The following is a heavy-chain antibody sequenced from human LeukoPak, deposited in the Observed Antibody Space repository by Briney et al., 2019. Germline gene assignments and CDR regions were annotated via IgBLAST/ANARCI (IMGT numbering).Heavy chain of an antibody. J-gene: IGHJ4*02. Sequence: GGSVRLSCAASGFAFNNYAMTWVRQAPGKGLEWVSNINDNGGQRHYADSVKGRFTIPRDNSKNTLFLQMDSLRAEDTAVYYCAKTQWKVGATDYFDYWGQGILVTV. CDR1: GFAFNNYA. V-gene: IGHV3-23*01. CDR2: INDNGGQR. D-gene: IGHD1-26*01. CDR3: AKTQWKVGATDYFDY.